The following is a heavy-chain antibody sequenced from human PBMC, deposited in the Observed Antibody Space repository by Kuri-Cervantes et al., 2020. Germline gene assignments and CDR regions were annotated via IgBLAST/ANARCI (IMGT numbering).Heavy chain of an antibody. D-gene: IGHD5-18*01. V-gene: IGHV4-4*02. Sequence: SCTVSGGSISSSDWWSWVRQPPGKGLEWIGEIYHSGSTNYNPSLKSRVTISVDKSKNQFSLKLSSVTAADTAVYYCARGMMDRGYSYGYFDYWGQGTLVTVSS. CDR3: ARGMMDRGYSYGYFDY. J-gene: IGHJ4*02. CDR1: GGSISSSDW. CDR2: IYHSGST.